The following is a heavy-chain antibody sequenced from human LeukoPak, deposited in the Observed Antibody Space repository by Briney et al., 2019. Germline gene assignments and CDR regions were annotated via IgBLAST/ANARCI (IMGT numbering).Heavy chain of an antibody. D-gene: IGHD6-19*01. CDR1: GGTFSSYA. CDR3: ARELMSSGYDY. V-gene: IGHV1-69*06. Sequence: ASLKVSCKASGGTFSSYAISWVRQAPGQGLEWMGGIIPIFGTANYAQKFQGRVTITADKSTSTAYMELSSLRSEDTAVYYCARELMSSGYDYWGQGTLVTVSS. CDR2: IIPIFGTA. J-gene: IGHJ4*02.